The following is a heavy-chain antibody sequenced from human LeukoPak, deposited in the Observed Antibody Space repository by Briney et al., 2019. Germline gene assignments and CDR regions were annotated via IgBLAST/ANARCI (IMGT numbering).Heavy chain of an antibody. J-gene: IGHJ5*02. CDR3: ARSRTFSGYAAFGP. Sequence: GASVKVSCKASGYSFSSFYLHWVRQVPGKDLEWMGWINPTSGGTFHLQKFQGRLAVSRDTSLGTVYMELSSLRYDDTAVYFCARSRTFSGYAAFGPWGQGTLVTVSS. CDR1: GYSFSSFY. V-gene: IGHV1-2*02. CDR2: INPTSGGT. D-gene: IGHD5-12*01.